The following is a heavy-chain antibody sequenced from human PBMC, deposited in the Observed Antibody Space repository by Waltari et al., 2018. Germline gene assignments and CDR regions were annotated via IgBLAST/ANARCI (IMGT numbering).Heavy chain of an antibody. CDR1: GFPCMKAW. CDR3: LFVDTALIIPDVFDL. D-gene: IGHD5-18*01. J-gene: IGHJ3*01. V-gene: IGHV3-15*01. CDR2: IKSTVDGGTT. Sequence: EVQLVESGGGLVKHGGSLRLSCSASGFPCMKAWMNWMRQAPGKWLEWVGRIKSTVDGGTTDYAAPVQGRFTISRDDSKNTLYLQMSSLRTEDTAVYYCLFVDTALIIPDVFDLWGQGTLVTVSS.